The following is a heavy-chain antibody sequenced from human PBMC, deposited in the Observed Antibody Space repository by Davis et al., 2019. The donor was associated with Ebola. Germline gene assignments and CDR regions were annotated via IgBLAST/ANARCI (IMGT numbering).Heavy chain of an antibody. J-gene: IGHJ4*02. CDR2: INHSGST. D-gene: IGHD3-16*02. CDR1: GGSFSGYY. V-gene: IGHV4-34*01. Sequence: MPSETLSLTCAVYGGSFSGYYWSWIRQPPGKGLEWIGEINHSGSTNYNPSLKSRVTISVDTSKNQFSLKLSSVTAADTAVYYCASGIYDYIWGSYRILDYFDYWGQGTLVTVSS. CDR3: ASGIYDYIWGSYRILDYFDY.